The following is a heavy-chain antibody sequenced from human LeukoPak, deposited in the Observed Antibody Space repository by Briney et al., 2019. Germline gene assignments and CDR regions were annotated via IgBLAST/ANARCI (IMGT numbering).Heavy chain of an antibody. CDR2: INPNSGGT. V-gene: IGHV1-2*02. CDR3: ARAFPPRWSSRGFDP. CDR1: GYTFTGYY. Sequence: ASVKVSCKASGYTFTGYYMHWVRQAPGQGLEWMGWINPNSGGTNYAQKFQGRVTMTRDTSISTAYMELSRLRSDDTAVYYCARAFPPRWSSRGFDPRGEGTLVTVSS. D-gene: IGHD4-23*01. J-gene: IGHJ5*02.